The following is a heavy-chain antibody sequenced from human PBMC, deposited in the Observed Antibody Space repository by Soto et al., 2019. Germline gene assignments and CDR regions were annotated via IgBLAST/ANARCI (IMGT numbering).Heavy chain of an antibody. CDR3: ARLPPPLTVNTFSGKDY. Sequence: HPGGSLRLSCAASGFSFSIYSMNWVRQAPGKGLEWVSYISSTSSTVYYADSVKGRFTISRDNAKNSLFLQMNSLRAEDTAVYYCARLPPPLTVNTFSGKDYWGQGTLVTVSS. D-gene: IGHD3-16*01. CDR1: GFSFSIYS. CDR2: ISSTSSTV. J-gene: IGHJ4*02. V-gene: IGHV3-48*01.